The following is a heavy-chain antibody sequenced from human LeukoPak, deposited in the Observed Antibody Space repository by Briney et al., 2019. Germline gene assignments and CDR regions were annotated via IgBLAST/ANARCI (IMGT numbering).Heavy chain of an antibody. CDR2: INHSGST. J-gene: IGHJ4*02. CDR1: GGSINSYY. D-gene: IGHD6-6*01. Sequence: PSETLSLTCTVSGGSINSYYWSWIRQPPGKGLEWIGEINHSGSTNYNPSLKSRVTISVDTSKNQFSLKLSSVTAADTAVYYCASGDTGIAARHWGQGTLVTVSS. V-gene: IGHV4-34*01. CDR3: ASGDTGIAARH.